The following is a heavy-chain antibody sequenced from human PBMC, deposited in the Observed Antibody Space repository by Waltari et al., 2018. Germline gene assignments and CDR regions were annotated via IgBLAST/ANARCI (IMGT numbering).Heavy chain of an antibody. CDR2: INPNSGGT. D-gene: IGHD6-13*01. J-gene: IGHJ6*02. V-gene: IGHV1-2*02. Sequence: QVQLVQSGAEVKKPGASVKVSCKASGYTFTGYYMHWVRQAPGQGLDWMGWINPNSGGTNYAQKFQGRVTMTRDTSISTAYMELSRLRSDDTAVYYCARDKANSSSWYGMDVWGQGTTVTVSS. CDR3: ARDKANSSSWYGMDV. CDR1: GYTFTGYY.